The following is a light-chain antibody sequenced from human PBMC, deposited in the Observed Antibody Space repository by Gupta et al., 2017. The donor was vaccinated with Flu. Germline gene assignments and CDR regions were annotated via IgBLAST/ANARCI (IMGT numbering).Light chain of an antibody. V-gene: IGKV1-5*03. J-gene: IGKJ2*02. CDR1: QRISGW. CDR2: KAA. CDR3: QQHKSYSKGT. Sequence: STLFASAGDRGSITCRASQRISGWLVWCEQKQTEAPNLLIYKAASRESGVLSSFCGGGGGKKVFLTNISRQQDDFAAYYYQQHKSYSKGTFGQGTKVEIK.